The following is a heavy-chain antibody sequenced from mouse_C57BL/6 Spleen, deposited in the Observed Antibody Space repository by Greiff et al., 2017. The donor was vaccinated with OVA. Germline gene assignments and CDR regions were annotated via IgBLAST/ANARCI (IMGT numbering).Heavy chain of an antibody. CDR2: INPSNGGT. V-gene: IGHV1-53*01. CDR3: AREADDVPLRWYFDY. D-gene: IGHD1-1*01. Sequence: VQLQQPGTELVKPGASVKLSCKASGYTFTSYWMPWVKQRPGQGLEWIGNINPSNGGTNYNEKVKSKATLTVDKSSSTAYMQLSSLTSEDSAVYDSAREADDVPLRWYFDYWGQGTTLTVSS. J-gene: IGHJ2*01. CDR1: GYTFTSYW.